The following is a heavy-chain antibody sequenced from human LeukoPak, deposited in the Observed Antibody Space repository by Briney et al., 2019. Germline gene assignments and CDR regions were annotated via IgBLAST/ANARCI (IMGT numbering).Heavy chain of an antibody. V-gene: IGHV4-61*02. CDR2: IYTSGST. CDR1: GGSISSGSYY. J-gene: IGHJ4*02. CDR3: ASTRPKDAAVDY. Sequence: ASETLSLTCTVSGGSISSGSYYWSWIRQPAGKGLEWIGRIYTSGSTNYNPSLKSRVTISVDTSKNQFSLKLSSVTAADTAVCYCASTRPKDAAVDYWGQGTLVTVSS. D-gene: IGHD2-15*01.